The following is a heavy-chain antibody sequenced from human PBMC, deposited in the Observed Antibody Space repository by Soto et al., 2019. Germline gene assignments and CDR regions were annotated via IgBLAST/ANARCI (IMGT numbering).Heavy chain of an antibody. J-gene: IGHJ4*02. CDR2: VSGSGDRT. D-gene: IGHD4-17*01. V-gene: IGHV3-23*01. CDR1: GFTFTTFL. Sequence: EVQLLESGGGLVQPGESLRLSCAASGFTFTTFLMSWVRQAPGKGLEWVSSVSGSGDRTLYADSVKGRFTISRDNSKNTLYLQMNTLKAEDTAVYYCAKRNYPEITVKTFDSWGQGTLVTVSS. CDR3: AKRNYPEITVKTFDS.